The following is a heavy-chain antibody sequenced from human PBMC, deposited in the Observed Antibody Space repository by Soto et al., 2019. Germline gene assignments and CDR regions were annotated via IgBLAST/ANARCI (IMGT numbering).Heavy chain of an antibody. CDR2: ISGSGGST. V-gene: IGHV3-23*01. CDR3: GGFGELFSDPDWFDP. J-gene: IGHJ5*02. CDR1: GFTFSSYA. Sequence: GGSLRLSCAASGFTFSSYAMSWVRQAPGKGLEWVSAISGSGGSTYYADSVKGRFTISRDNSKNTLYLQMNSLRAEDTAVYYCGGFGELFSDPDWFDPWGQGTLVTVSS. D-gene: IGHD3-10*01.